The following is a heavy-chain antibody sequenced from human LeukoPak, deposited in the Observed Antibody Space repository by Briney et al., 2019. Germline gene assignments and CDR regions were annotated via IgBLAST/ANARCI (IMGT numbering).Heavy chain of an antibody. CDR3: ARELVVGPAEYFQN. D-gene: IGHD2-8*02. Sequence: GGSLRLSCAASGFTFSSYWMSWVSQTPGKGLEWVANINKDGSEKYYMDSVRGRFTISRDNAKNSLSLQMNSLRVEDTAVYYCARELVVGPAEYFQNWGQGTLVTVSS. CDR2: INKDGSEK. CDR1: GFTFSSYW. J-gene: IGHJ1*01. V-gene: IGHV3-7*01.